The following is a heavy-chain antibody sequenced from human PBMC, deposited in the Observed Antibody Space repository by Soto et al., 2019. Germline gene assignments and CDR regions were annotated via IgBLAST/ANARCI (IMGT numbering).Heavy chain of an antibody. CDR1: GGTFSNYA. D-gene: IGHD5-18*01. CDR2: IIPIFGTT. Sequence: QVQLVQSGAEVKKPGSSVKVSCKASGGTFSNYAISWVRQAPGQGLEWMGGIIPIFGTTNYAQKFQGRVTITADESTSTAYMELSSLRSEDTAVYYCARVIRGYSYGHPGEFLYWGQGTLVTVSS. J-gene: IGHJ4*02. CDR3: ARVIRGYSYGHPGEFLY. V-gene: IGHV1-69*01.